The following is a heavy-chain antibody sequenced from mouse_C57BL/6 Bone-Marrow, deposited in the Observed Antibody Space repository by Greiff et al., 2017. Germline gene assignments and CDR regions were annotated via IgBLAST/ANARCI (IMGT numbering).Heavy chain of an antibody. J-gene: IGHJ3*01. Sequence: VQLKQSGAELVRPGASVKLSCTASGFNIKDDSMHWVKQRPEQGLEWIGWIDPENGDTDYASKFQGKATITADTSSNTAYLQLSSLTSEDTAVYYCTTIYYGNYWFAYWGQGTLVTVSA. V-gene: IGHV14-4*01. CDR1: GFNIKDDS. D-gene: IGHD2-1*01. CDR3: TTIYYGNYWFAY. CDR2: IDPENGDT.